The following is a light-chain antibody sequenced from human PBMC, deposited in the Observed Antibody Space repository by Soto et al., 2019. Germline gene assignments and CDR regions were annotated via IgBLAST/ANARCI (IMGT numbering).Light chain of an antibody. J-gene: IGKJ1*01. CDR2: GAS. CDR3: QQYGTSPWT. CDR1: QSVSRSY. V-gene: IGKV3-20*01. Sequence: EIVLTQSPGTVSLSPGERATLSCSASQSVSRSYLAWYQLKPGQAPRLLIYGASSRATGIPDRFSGSGSGTDFTLSISRVEPEDFAVYYCQQYGTSPWTFGQGTKVDIK.